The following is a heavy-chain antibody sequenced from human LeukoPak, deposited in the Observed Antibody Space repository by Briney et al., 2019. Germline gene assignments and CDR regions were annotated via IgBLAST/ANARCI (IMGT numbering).Heavy chain of an antibody. D-gene: IGHD3-10*01. V-gene: IGHV3-21*01. Sequence: GGSLRLSCAASGFTFSSYSMNWVRQAPGKGLEWVSSISSSSSYIYYADSVKGRFTISRDNAKNSLYLQMNSLRAEDTAVYYCASTILLWFGELLASDYWGQGTLVTVSS. CDR1: GFTFSSYS. J-gene: IGHJ4*02. CDR2: ISSSSSYI. CDR3: ASTILLWFGELLASDY.